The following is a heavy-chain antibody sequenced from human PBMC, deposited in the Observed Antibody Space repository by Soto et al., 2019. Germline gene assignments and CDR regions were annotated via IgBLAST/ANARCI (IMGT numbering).Heavy chain of an antibody. D-gene: IGHD6-19*01. CDR2: IIPIFGTA. J-gene: IGHJ6*02. CDR1: GGTFSSYA. V-gene: IGHV1-69*12. Sequence: QVQLVQSGAEVKKPGSSVKVSCKASGGTFSSYAISWVRQAPGQGLEWMGGIIPIFGTANYAQKFQGRVTXTADEATSTAYMELSSLRSEDTAGYYCGAVEAPYYYSGMDVWGQGTTVTVSS. CDR3: GAVEAPYYYSGMDV.